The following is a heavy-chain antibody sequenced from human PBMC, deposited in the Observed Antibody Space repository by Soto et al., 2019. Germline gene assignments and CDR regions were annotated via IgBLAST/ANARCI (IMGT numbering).Heavy chain of an antibody. J-gene: IGHJ6*02. Sequence: GESLKISCKGSGYTFTNYWIGWVRQMPGKGLEWMGIIYPGDSDTKYNPSFQGQVTISADKSITTTYLRWTSLKASDTAIYYCAASTFYYGMDVWGQGTTVTVSS. V-gene: IGHV5-51*01. CDR3: AASTFYYGMDV. CDR2: IYPGDSDT. CDR1: GYTFTNYW.